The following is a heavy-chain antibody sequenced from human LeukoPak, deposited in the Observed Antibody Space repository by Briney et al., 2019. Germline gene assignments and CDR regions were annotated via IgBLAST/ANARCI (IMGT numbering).Heavy chain of an antibody. J-gene: IGHJ4*02. V-gene: IGHV5-51*01. D-gene: IGHD1-7*01. Sequence: GESLKISCKGSGYSFISYWIGWVRQMPGKGLEWMGIIYPSGSDTRYSPSLKSRVTISVDRSKNQFSLKLSSVTAADTAVYYCARIELELHRAYYFDYWGQGTLVTVSS. CDR2: IYPSGSDT. CDR3: ARIELELHRAYYFDY. CDR1: GYSFISYW.